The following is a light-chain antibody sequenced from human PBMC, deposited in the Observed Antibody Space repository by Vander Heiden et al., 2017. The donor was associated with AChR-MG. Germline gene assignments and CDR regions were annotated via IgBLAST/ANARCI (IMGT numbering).Light chain of an antibody. CDR2: DNT. Sequence: QSVLTQPPSVSGAPGQRVTLPCTGSSSNIGARYDVHWYQQLPGRAPKLLISDNTNRPSGVPDRFSGSKSGTSASLAITGLQAEDEADYYCQSYDRLGGYVFGPGTKVTVL. V-gene: IGLV1-40*01. J-gene: IGLJ1*01. CDR3: QSYDRLGGYV. CDR1: SSNIGARYD.